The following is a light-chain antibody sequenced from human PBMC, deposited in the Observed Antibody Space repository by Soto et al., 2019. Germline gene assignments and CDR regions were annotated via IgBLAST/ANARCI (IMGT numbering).Light chain of an antibody. CDR1: QSISSSY. CDR2: GAS. V-gene: IGKV3-20*01. Sequence: EIVLTQSPGTLSLSPGERATLSCRASQSISSSYLAWYQQKPGQAPRILIYGASSRATGIPDRFTGSGSGPDFTLTISRLEPEDFAVYYCQQYDSSPYTFGQGTKLEIK. J-gene: IGKJ2*01. CDR3: QQYDSSPYT.